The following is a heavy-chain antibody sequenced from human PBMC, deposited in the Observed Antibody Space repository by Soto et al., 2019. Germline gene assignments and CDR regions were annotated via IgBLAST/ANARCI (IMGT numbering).Heavy chain of an antibody. V-gene: IGHV3-74*01. J-gene: IGHJ4*02. CDR3: VRYPRSVGGSYRPDH. Sequence: GGSLRLSCAASGFTFSSYWMHWVRQVPEKGLVWVSRINSDGSITNYADAAKGRFTISRDNVKNTLYLQMNSLRAEDTAVYYCVRYPRSVGGSYRPDHWGQGT. D-gene: IGHD3-16*02. CDR2: INSDGSIT. CDR1: GFTFSSYW.